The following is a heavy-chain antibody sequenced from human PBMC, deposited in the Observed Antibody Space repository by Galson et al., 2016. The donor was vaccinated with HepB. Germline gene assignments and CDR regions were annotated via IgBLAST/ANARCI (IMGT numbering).Heavy chain of an antibody. D-gene: IGHD6-13*01. CDR3: ARDGRQQLFRRLDY. J-gene: IGHJ4*02. Sequence: SLRLSCAASGFTVSSYAMHWVRQAPGKGLEWVALISYDGSNKYYADSVKGRFTISRDNSKNTLYLQMNSLRAEDTAVYYCARDGRQQLFRRLDYWGQGTLVTVSS. CDR2: ISYDGSNK. V-gene: IGHV3-30-3*01. CDR1: GFTVSSYA.